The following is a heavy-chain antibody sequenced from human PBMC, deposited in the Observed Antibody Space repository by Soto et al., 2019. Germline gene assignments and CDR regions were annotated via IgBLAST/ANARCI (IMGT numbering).Heavy chain of an antibody. D-gene: IGHD6-13*01. CDR2: TYYRSKWYN. Sequence: SQTLSLTCAISGDSVSSNSAAWNWIRQSPSRGLEWLGRTYYRSKWYNDYAVSVKSRITINPDTSKNQFSLQLNSVTPEDTAVYYCARVGIAAAGTNYYYYMDVWGKGTTVTVSS. CDR3: ARVGIAAAGTNYYYYMDV. J-gene: IGHJ6*03. V-gene: IGHV6-1*01. CDR1: GDSVSSNSAA.